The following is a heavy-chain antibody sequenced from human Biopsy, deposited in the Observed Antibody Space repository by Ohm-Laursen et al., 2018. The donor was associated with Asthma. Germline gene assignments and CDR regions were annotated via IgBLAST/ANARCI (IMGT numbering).Heavy chain of an antibody. D-gene: IGHD2-2*01. V-gene: IGHV1-69*01. Sequence: SSVKVSCKSLGGTFNTYVIGWVRQAPGQGLEWMGGINSVFGTTTYPQKFQDRVTITSDDSTSTVYMELSRLRSEDTAVYYCARKAGSCISRTCYSLDFWGQGTLVTVSS. CDR3: ARKAGSCISRTCYSLDF. CDR2: INSVFGTT. CDR1: GGTFNTYV. J-gene: IGHJ4*02.